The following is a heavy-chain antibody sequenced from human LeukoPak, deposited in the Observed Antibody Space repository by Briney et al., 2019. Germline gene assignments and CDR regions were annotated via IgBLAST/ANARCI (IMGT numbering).Heavy chain of an antibody. D-gene: IGHD1-1*01. CDR3: ARSTTTSLFDY. J-gene: IGHJ4*02. V-gene: IGHV3-48*03. CDR1: GFTFSSYE. CDR2: ITSSGTSI. Sequence: GGSLRLSCAASGFTFSSYEMNWVRQAPGKGLEWVSFITSSGTSIFYADSVKGRFTISRDNAKISLYLQMNSLRAEDTAVYYCARSTTTSLFDYWGQGTLVSVPS.